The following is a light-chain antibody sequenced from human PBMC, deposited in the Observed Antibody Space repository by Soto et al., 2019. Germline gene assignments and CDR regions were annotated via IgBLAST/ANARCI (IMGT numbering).Light chain of an antibody. CDR1: QRVISRY. V-gene: IGKV3-20*01. Sequence: ELVLTQSPGTLSLPPGARATLSCRASQRVISRYLAWYQKKPGQPPRLLIYGASTRATGIPDRFGGSGSETDFTLTISSLDPDDFAVYHCQYYGDSPRTFGQGTKVEVK. CDR2: GAS. CDR3: QYYGDSPRT. J-gene: IGKJ1*01.